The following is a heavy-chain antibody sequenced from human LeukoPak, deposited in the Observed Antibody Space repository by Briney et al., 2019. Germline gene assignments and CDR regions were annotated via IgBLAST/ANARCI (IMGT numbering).Heavy chain of an antibody. CDR3: ARQHPMMYSSSWTDAFDI. V-gene: IGHV5-51*01. Sequence: GESLKISCKGSGYSFTSYWIGWGREMPGKGLEWMGIIYPGDSDTRYSPSFQGQVTISADKSISTAYLQWSSPKASDTAMYYCARQHPMMYSSSWTDAFDIWGQGTMVTVSS. CDR1: GYSFTSYW. J-gene: IGHJ3*02. D-gene: IGHD6-13*01. CDR2: IYPGDSDT.